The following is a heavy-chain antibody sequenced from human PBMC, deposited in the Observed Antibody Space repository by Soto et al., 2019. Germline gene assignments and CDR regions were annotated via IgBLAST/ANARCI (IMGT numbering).Heavy chain of an antibody. CDR3: ARELNTDSSAYYPLAY. D-gene: IGHD3-22*01. V-gene: IGHV1-18*01. CDR2: VSTANDNT. CDR1: GYTFTAYG. J-gene: IGHJ4*02. Sequence: QVQLVQSGPEVKMPGASVKVSCKTSGYTFTAYGLAWLRQAPGQRPEWMGWVSTANDNTNYAEKFQGRVTMTTDTPTATTYMELRSHRSDDTAVYYCARELNTDSSAYYPLAYWGQGTLVTASS.